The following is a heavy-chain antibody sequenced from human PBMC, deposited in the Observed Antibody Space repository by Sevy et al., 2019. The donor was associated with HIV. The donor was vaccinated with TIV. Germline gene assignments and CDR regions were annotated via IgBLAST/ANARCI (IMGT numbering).Heavy chain of an antibody. Sequence: GGSLRLSCAASGFSFSTYWMTWVRQAPGKGLEWVATMNQDGTERYYVDSVKGRFTISRDNTKTSLFLQMNSLSAEDTGVYYCVREGLGGFSYSLDCWGQGTLVTVSS. CDR3: VREGLGGFSYSLDC. CDR2: MNQDGTER. D-gene: IGHD3-16*01. V-gene: IGHV3-7*01. J-gene: IGHJ4*02. CDR1: GFSFSTYW.